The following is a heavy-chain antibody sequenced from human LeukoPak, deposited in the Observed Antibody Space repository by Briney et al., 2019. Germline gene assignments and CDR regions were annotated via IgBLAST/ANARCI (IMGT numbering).Heavy chain of an antibody. CDR1: GFTFSSYW. Sequence: PGGSLRLSCAASGFTFSSYWMSWVRQAPGKGLEWVANIKQDGSEKYYVDSVKGRFTISRDNAKNSLYLQMNSLRAEDTAVYYCARDGGRAVAGLFDYWGQGTLVTVSS. V-gene: IGHV3-7*01. CDR2: IKQDGSEK. CDR3: ARDGGRAVAGLFDY. J-gene: IGHJ4*02. D-gene: IGHD6-19*01.